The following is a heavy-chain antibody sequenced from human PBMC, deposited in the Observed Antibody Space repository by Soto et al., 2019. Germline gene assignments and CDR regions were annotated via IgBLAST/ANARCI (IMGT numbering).Heavy chain of an antibody. Sequence: ASVKVSCKASGYTFTGYYMHWVRQAPGQGLEWMGWINPNSGGTNYAQKFQGWVTMTRDTSISTAYMELSRLRSGDTAVYYCARAPSNYVGVSDYWGQGTLVTVYS. D-gene: IGHD4-4*01. CDR2: INPNSGGT. CDR1: GYTFTGYY. J-gene: IGHJ4*02. V-gene: IGHV1-2*04. CDR3: ARAPSNYVGVSDY.